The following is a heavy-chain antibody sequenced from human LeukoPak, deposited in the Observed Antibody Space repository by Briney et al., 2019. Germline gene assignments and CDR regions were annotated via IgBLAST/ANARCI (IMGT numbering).Heavy chain of an antibody. J-gene: IGHJ4*02. CDR2: ISSSSSYI. CDR1: GFTFSSYS. D-gene: IGHD6-6*01. Sequence: GGSLRLSCAAPGFTFSSYSMNWVRQAPGKGLEWVSSISSSSSYIYYADSVKGRFTISRDNAKNSLYLQMNSLRAEDTAVYYCAAGVSSSSAFDYWGQGTLVTVSS. CDR3: AAGVSSSSAFDY. V-gene: IGHV3-21*01.